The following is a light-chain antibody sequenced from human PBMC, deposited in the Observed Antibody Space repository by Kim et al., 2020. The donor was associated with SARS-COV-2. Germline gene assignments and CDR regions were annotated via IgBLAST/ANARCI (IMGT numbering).Light chain of an antibody. V-gene: IGKV1-27*01. CDR2: TAS. Sequence: AVVGDRVTIACRASQGISNYLAWYQQKPGKVPKLLIYTASTLQSGVPSRFSGSGSGTDFTLTISSLQPEDVATYYCQKYNSAPRTFGQGTKVDIK. CDR3: QKYNSAPRT. CDR1: QGISNY. J-gene: IGKJ1*01.